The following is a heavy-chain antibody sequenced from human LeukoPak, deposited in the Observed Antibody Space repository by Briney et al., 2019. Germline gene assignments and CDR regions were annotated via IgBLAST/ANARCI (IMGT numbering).Heavy chain of an antibody. Sequence: GGSLRLSCAASGFTFKTFGMHLVRQAPGKGLEWVAFIRYDGTIQYYADSVKGRFTISRDNSNNIPYLQMNSLRAEDTAVYFCAKGYGENHFDSWGQGTLVTVSS. V-gene: IGHV3-30*02. CDR3: AKGYGENHFDS. D-gene: IGHD3-16*01. CDR2: IRYDGTIQ. J-gene: IGHJ4*02. CDR1: GFTFKTFG.